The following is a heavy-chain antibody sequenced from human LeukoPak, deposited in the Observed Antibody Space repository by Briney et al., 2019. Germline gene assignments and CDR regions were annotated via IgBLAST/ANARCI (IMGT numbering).Heavy chain of an antibody. V-gene: IGHV3-21*01. CDR1: GFTFSSYS. CDR2: ISSSSSYI. CDR3: ARDSGELYFDY. Sequence: KTGRSLRLSCAASGFTFSSYSMNWVRQAPGKGLEWVSSISSSSSYIYYADSVKGRFTISRDNAKNSLYLQMNSLRAEDTAVYYCARDSGELYFDYWGQGTLVTVSS. D-gene: IGHD1-26*01. J-gene: IGHJ4*02.